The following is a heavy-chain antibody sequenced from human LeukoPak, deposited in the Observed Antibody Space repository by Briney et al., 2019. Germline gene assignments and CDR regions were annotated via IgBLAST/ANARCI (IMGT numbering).Heavy chain of an antibody. CDR3: ATGYSSSWYYPSIDY. V-gene: IGHV4-59*01. CDR2: IYYSGST. Sequence: PSETLSLTCSVSGGSISSFYWSWIRQPPGKGLEWIGYIYYSGSTNYNPSLKSRVTISVDTFKNQFSLKLSSVTAADTAVYYCATGYSSSWYYPSIDYWGQGTLVTVSS. CDR1: GGSISSFY. J-gene: IGHJ4*02. D-gene: IGHD6-13*01.